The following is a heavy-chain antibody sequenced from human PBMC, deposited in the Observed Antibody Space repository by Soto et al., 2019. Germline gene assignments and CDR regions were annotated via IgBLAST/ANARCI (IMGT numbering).Heavy chain of an antibody. CDR2: IYYSGST. D-gene: IGHD2-15*01. V-gene: IGHV4-39*01. Sequence: SETLSLTCTVSGGSISSSSYYWGWIRQPPGKGLEWIGSIYYSGSTYYNPSLKSRVTISVDTSKNQFSLKLSSVTAADTAVYYCARRAKRVVVAATFDYWGQGTLVTVSS. CDR3: ARRAKRVVVAATFDY. CDR1: GGSISSSSYY. J-gene: IGHJ4*02.